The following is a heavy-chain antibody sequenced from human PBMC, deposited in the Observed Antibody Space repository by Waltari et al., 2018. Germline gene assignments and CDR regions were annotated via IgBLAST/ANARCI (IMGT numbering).Heavy chain of an antibody. CDR1: GFTFDDYA. J-gene: IGHJ3*02. CDR2: ISWNSGSI. V-gene: IGHV3-9*01. Sequence: EVQLVESGGGLVQPGRSLRLSCAASGFTFDDYAMHWVRQAPGKGLEWVSGISWNSGSIGYADSVKGRFTISRDNAKNSLYLQMNSLRAEDTALYYCAKDIEMATTRNYRDAFDIWGQGTMVTVSS. D-gene: IGHD4-4*01. CDR3: AKDIEMATTRNYRDAFDI.